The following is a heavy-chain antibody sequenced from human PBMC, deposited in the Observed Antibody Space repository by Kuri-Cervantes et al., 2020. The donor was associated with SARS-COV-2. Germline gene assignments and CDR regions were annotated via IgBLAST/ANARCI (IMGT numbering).Heavy chain of an antibody. CDR3: ASDIVVVVAATGPVFDY. CDR2: ISGSGGST. V-gene: IGHV3-23*01. Sequence: GGSLRLSCAASGFTFSNYAMSWVRQAPGKGLEWVSAISGSGGSTYYAGSVKGRFNISRDNSKNTLYLQMNSLRAEDTAVYYCASDIVVVVAATGPVFDYWGQGTLVTVSS. D-gene: IGHD2-15*01. CDR1: GFTFSNYA. J-gene: IGHJ4*02.